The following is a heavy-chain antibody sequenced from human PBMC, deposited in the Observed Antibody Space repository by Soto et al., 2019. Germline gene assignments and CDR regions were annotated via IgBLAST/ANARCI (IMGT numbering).Heavy chain of an antibody. CDR1: GFSLSTSGMC. Sequence: SGPTLVNPTRPLTLTCTFSGFSLSTSGMCVSWIRRPPGKALEWLALIDWDDDKYYSTSLKTRLTISKDTSKNQVVLTMTNMDPVDTATYYCARAVYSSGWYGHGMDVGGQGTTVTGSS. J-gene: IGHJ6*02. D-gene: IGHD6-19*01. V-gene: IGHV2-70*01. CDR2: IDWDDDK. CDR3: ARAVYSSGWYGHGMDV.